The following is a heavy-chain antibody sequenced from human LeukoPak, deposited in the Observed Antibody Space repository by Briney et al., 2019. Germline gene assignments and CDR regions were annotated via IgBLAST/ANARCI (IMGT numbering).Heavy chain of an antibody. D-gene: IGHD3-22*01. J-gene: IGHJ3*02. CDR2: IRSKANSYAT. V-gene: IGHV3-73*01. CDR1: GFTFSGSA. CDR3: TPDYYDSSGGDAFDI. Sequence: GGSLRLSCAAFGFTFSGSAMHWVRQTSGKGLEWVGRIRSKANSYATAYAASVKGRFTISRDDSKNTAYLQMNSLKTEDTAVYYCTPDYYDSSGGDAFDIWGQGTMVTVSS.